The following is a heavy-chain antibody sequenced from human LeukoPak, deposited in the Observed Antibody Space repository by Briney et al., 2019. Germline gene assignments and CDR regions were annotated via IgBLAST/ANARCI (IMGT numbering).Heavy chain of an antibody. Sequence: ETGGSLRLSCAASGFTVSSNYMSWVRQAPGKGLEWVSVIYSGGSTYYADSVKGRFTISRDNSKNTLYLQMNSLRAEDTAVYYCARGSVTHVRFDYWGQGTLVTVSS. CDR1: GFTVSSNY. J-gene: IGHJ4*02. CDR3: ARGSVTHVRFDY. V-gene: IGHV3-53*01. CDR2: IYSGGST. D-gene: IGHD4-11*01.